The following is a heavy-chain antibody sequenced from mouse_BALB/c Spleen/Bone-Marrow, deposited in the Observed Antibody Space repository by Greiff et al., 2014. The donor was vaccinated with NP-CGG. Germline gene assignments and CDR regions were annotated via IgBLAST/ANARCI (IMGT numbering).Heavy chain of an antibody. J-gene: IGHJ2*01. CDR1: GYAFTNYW. Sequence: VQLQQSGTELVRPGTSVKISCKASGYAFTNYWLGWVKQRPGHGLEWIGDIYPGSGNTYYNEKFKGKVTLTADKSSSTAYMQLSGLTSEDSGVYFCTRRRSLDYWGQGTTLTVSS. CDR3: TRRRSLDY. CDR2: IYPGSGNT. V-gene: IGHV1-63*01.